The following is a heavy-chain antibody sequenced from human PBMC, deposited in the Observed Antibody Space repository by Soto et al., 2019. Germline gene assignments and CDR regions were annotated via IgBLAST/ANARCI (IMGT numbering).Heavy chain of an antibody. CDR2: IYYSGST. CDR1: GGSISSYY. J-gene: IGHJ6*02. V-gene: IGHV4-59*01. CDR3: ARVVVAGGGYYGMDV. Sequence: LSLTCTVSGGSISSYYWSWTRQPPGKGLEWIGYIYYSGSTNYNPSLKSRVTISVDTSKNQFSLKLSSVTAADTAVYYCARVVVAGGGYYGMDVWGQGTTVTVSS. D-gene: IGHD6-19*01.